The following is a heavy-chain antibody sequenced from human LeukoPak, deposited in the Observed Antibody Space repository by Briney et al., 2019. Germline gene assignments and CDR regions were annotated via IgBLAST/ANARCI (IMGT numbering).Heavy chain of an antibody. CDR2: IKQDGSET. CDR1: GFTFSSYA. J-gene: IGHJ4*02. CDR3: ARDKGDYDTSGSLFVF. Sequence: GGSLRLSCAASGFTFSSYAMSWVRQAPGKGLEWVANIKQDGSETYYVDSVKGRFTISRDNAKNSLYLQMNSLRAEDTAVYYCARDKGDYDTSGSLFVFGGQGTLVTVSS. V-gene: IGHV3-7*03. D-gene: IGHD3-22*01.